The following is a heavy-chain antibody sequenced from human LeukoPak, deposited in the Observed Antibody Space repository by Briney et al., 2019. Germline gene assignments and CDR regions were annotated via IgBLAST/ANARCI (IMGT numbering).Heavy chain of an antibody. J-gene: IGHJ6*02. CDR3: VKGMEDYDILTGVLDV. Sequence: PGGSLRPSCSASGFTFSSYAMHWVRQAPGKGLEYVSAISSNGGSTYYADSVKGRFTISRDNSKNTLYLQMSSLRAEDTAVYYCVKGMEDYDILTGVLDVWGQGTTVTVSS. D-gene: IGHD3-9*01. CDR1: GFTFSSYA. V-gene: IGHV3-64D*06. CDR2: ISSNGGST.